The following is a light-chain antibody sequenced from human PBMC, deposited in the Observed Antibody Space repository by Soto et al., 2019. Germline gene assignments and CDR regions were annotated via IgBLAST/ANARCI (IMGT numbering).Light chain of an antibody. Sequence: ETVLTQSPGTLSLSPGERATLSCRASQSISSGYLAWYQQRPGQAPRLLISGASNRATGIPDRFSGSGSGTDFTLSISRLEPEDFAVYYCQQYGGSSLVTVVGGTKVEI. CDR1: QSISSGY. J-gene: IGKJ4*01. CDR3: QQYGGSSLVT. CDR2: GAS. V-gene: IGKV3-20*01.